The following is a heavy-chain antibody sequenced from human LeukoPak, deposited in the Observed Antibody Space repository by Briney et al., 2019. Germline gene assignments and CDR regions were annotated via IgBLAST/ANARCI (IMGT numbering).Heavy chain of an antibody. D-gene: IGHD6-19*01. CDR3: ARGSYSSGWLLDS. Sequence: GGSLRLSCAASGFTFSTYWMHWVRQAPGKGLVWVSRTNADGSSTSYADSVKGRFTISRDTAKNSLYLQMNSLRAEDTAVYYCARGSYSSGWLLDSWGQGTLVTVSS. V-gene: IGHV3-74*01. CDR1: GFTFSTYW. CDR2: TNADGSST. J-gene: IGHJ4*02.